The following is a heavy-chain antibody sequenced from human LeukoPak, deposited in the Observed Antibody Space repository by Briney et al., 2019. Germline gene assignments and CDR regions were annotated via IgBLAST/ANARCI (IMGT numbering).Heavy chain of an antibody. Sequence: GGSLRLSCTASGFTFSDYAMSWVRQAPGKGLEWVATIFGYGGCTYYPDSVEGRFTISRDNSKNTLYLQLNSLTVEDTATYYCTKMAGYNSRFDYWGQGTLVTVAS. J-gene: IGHJ4*02. CDR2: IFGYGGCT. CDR3: TKMAGYNSRFDY. CDR1: GFTFSDYA. V-gene: IGHV3-23*01. D-gene: IGHD6-13*01.